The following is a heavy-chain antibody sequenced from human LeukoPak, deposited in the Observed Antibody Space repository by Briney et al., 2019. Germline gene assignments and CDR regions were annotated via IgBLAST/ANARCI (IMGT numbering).Heavy chain of an antibody. CDR3: VRYRDGEYDY. D-gene: IGHD4-17*01. V-gene: IGHV3-7*01. J-gene: IGHJ4*02. Sequence: GGSLRLSCTTSGFTFGKYIMTWVRQAPGKGLEWVANIKQDGSEKYYVDSVKGRFTISRGNAKSSLYLEMSSLRAEDTAVYYCVRYRDGEYDYWGQGTLVTVSS. CDR1: GFTFGKYI. CDR2: IKQDGSEK.